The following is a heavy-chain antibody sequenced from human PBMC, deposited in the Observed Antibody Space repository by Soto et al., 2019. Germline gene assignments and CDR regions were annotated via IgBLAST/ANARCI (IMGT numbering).Heavy chain of an antibody. CDR1: GGSISSSSYY. CDR3: ARRQWLFPL. Sequence: QLQLQESGPGLVKPSETLSLTCPVSGGSISSSSYYWGWSRQPPGKGLEWIGSIYYSGSTYYNPSLKSRVTISVDTSKNQCSLRLSSVTAADTAVYYCARRQWLFPLWGQGTLVTVSS. V-gene: IGHV4-39*01. CDR2: IYYSGST. D-gene: IGHD3-22*01. J-gene: IGHJ4*02.